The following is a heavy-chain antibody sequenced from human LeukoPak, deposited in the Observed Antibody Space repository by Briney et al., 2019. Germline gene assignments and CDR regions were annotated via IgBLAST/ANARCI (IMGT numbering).Heavy chain of an antibody. V-gene: IGHV2-5*01. D-gene: IGHD3-22*01. J-gene: IGHJ3*02. CDR1: GLSLSTSGVG. Sequence: ESGPTLVKPTQTLTLTCTLSGLSLSTSGVGVGWIRQPPGKALEWLALIYWNDEKRYSPSLKSRLTITKDTSKIQVVLAMTNMDPVDTATYYCAHTQYYFDSGGVDDGFDIWGQGTLVTVSS. CDR2: IYWNDEK. CDR3: AHTQYYFDSGGVDDGFDI.